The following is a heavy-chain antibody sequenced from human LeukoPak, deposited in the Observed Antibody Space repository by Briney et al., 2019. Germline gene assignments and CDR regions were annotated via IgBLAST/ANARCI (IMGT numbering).Heavy chain of an antibody. Sequence: ASVKVSCKASGGTFISYAISWVRQAPGQGLEWMGGIIPIFGTANYAQKFQGRVTITADESTSTAYMELSSLRSEDTAVYYCARPPPRYCGGDCDDYWGQGTLVTVSS. CDR3: ARPPPRYCGGDCDDY. V-gene: IGHV1-69*13. D-gene: IGHD2-21*02. CDR2: IIPIFGTA. J-gene: IGHJ4*02. CDR1: GGTFISYA.